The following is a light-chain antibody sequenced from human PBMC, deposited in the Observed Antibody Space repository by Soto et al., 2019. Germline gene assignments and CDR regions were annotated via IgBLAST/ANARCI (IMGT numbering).Light chain of an antibody. CDR2: DAS. CDR3: QRYGTSPQT. Sequence: EIVLTQTPATLSLSPGERATLSCGASQSVGSGYIAWYQQKPGLAPRLLIFDASRRATGIPDRFSGSGSGTDFTLTISRLEPEDFAVYYCQRYGTSPQTFGQGTKVEIK. CDR1: QSVGSGY. J-gene: IGKJ1*01. V-gene: IGKV3D-20*01.